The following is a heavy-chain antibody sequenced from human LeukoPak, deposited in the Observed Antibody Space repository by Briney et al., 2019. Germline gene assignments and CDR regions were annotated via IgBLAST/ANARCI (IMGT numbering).Heavy chain of an antibody. CDR2: ISGGGTST. CDR3: AKSRSDWTHFDY. CDR1: GFTFTTYA. Sequence: PGRSLRLSCAASGFTFTTYAMSWVRQAPGKGLEWVSTISGGGTSTYYADSVRGRFTISRDNSKNTLSLQMSSLRAEDTAVYHCAKSRSDWTHFDYWGQGALVTVSS. D-gene: IGHD1-1*01. J-gene: IGHJ4*02. V-gene: IGHV3-23*01.